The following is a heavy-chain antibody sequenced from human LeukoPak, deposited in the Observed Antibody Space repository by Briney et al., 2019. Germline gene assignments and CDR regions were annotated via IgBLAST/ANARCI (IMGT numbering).Heavy chain of an antibody. J-gene: IGHJ4*02. CDR2: IYTSGST. V-gene: IGHV4-4*07. Sequence: SETLSLTCTVSGGSISSYYWSWIRQPAGKGLEWIGRIYTSGSTNYNPSLKSRVTMSVDTSKNQISLKVNSVTAADTAVYYCARESYSSSYLFDFWGQGTMVTVSS. D-gene: IGHD6-6*01. CDR3: ARESYSSSYLFDF. CDR1: GGSISSYY.